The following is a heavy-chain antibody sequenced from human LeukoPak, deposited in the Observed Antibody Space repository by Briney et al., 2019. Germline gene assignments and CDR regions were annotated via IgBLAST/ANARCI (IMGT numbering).Heavy chain of an antibody. CDR3: AKGHTYGMT. J-gene: IGHJ1*01. CDR2: IGPTGSPT. CDR1: GFTFSGFY. Sequence: PGGSLRLSCAASGFTFSGFYMSWLRLTPGKGLEWVSYIGPTGSPTDYADSVKGRFTVSRDNAKDTLYLQMNNLGVEDTAVYYCAKGHTYGMTWGQGTLVTVSS. V-gene: IGHV3-11*01. D-gene: IGHD5-18*01.